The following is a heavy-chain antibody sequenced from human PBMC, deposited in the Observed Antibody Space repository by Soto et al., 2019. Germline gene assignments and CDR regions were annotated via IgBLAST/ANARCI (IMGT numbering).Heavy chain of an antibody. D-gene: IGHD4-4*01. CDR1: GGSISSGGYY. J-gene: IGHJ6*02. Sequence: TLSLTCTVSGGSISSGGYYWSWIRQHPGKGLEWIGYIYYSGSTYYNPSLKSRVTISVDTSKNQFSLKLSSVTAADTAVYYCARDLFATVETGYYYYYGMDVWGQGTTVTVSS. CDR3: ARDLFATVETGYYYYYGMDV. V-gene: IGHV4-31*03. CDR2: IYYSGST.